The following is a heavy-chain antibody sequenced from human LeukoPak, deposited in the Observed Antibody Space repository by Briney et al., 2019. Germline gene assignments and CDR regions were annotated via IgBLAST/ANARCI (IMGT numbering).Heavy chain of an antibody. V-gene: IGHV4-59*08. Sequence: PSETLSLTCAVSGGSISSYYWSWIRQPPGKGLEWIGYIYYSGSTNYNPSLKARATLSVDKSKNQFSLNLASLTAADTALYYCAGRGSNSGTFDIWGPGTFVTVSS. CDR3: AGRGSNSGTFDI. CDR1: GGSISSYY. D-gene: IGHD4-23*01. J-gene: IGHJ3*02. CDR2: IYYSGST.